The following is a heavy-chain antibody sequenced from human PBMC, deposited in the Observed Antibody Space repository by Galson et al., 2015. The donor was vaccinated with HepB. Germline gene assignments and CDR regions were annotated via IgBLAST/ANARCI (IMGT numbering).Heavy chain of an antibody. V-gene: IGHV3-33*08. Sequence: SLRLSCAASGFTFSSYGMHWVRQAPGKGLEWVAVIWYDGSNKYYADSVKGRFTISRDNSKNTLYLQMNSLRAEDTAVYYCARAEGITIFGVVSGDYYYMDVWGKGTTVTVSS. CDR1: GFTFSSYG. CDR2: IWYDGSNK. D-gene: IGHD3-3*01. J-gene: IGHJ6*03. CDR3: ARAEGITIFGVVSGDYYYMDV.